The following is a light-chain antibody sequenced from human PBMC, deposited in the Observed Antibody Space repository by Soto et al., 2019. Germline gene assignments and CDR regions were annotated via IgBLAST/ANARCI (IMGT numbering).Light chain of an antibody. J-gene: IGKJ5*01. CDR1: QSVTSN. CDR3: QQYNNWPYT. CDR2: GAS. Sequence: EIVVTQSPATLPVSPGERATLSCRASQSVTSNLAWYQQRPGQAPRLLIYGASTRATGIPARFSGSGSGTEFTLTISSLQSEDFAAYYCQQYNNWPYTFGQGTRLEIK. V-gene: IGKV3-15*01.